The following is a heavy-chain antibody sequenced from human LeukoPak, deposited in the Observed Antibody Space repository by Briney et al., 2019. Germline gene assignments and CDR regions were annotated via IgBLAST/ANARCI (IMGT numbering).Heavy chain of an antibody. CDR3: ARRRKIPLFCSSTSCPGAFDI. D-gene: IGHD2-2*01. CDR1: GGSISSGGYY. J-gene: IGHJ3*02. V-gene: IGHV4-39*07. Sequence: PSQTLSLTCTVSGGSISSGGYYWGWIRQPPGKGLEWIGSIYYSGSTYYNPSLKSRVTISVDTSKNQFSLKLSSVTAADTAVYYCARRRKIPLFCSSTSCPGAFDIWGQGTMVTVSS. CDR2: IYYSGST.